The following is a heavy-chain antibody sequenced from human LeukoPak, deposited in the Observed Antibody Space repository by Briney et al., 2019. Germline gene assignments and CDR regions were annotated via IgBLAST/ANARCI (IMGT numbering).Heavy chain of an antibody. D-gene: IGHD6-6*01. CDR2: INHSGGT. CDR1: GGSFSGYY. V-gene: IGHV4-34*01. Sequence: SETLSLTCAVYGGSFSGYYWSWIRQPPGKGLEWIGEINHSGGTNYNPSLKSRVTISVDTSKNQFSLKLSSVTAADTAVYYCARASRDSSSSYYYYYYMDVWGKGTTVTVSS. J-gene: IGHJ6*03. CDR3: ARASRDSSSSYYYYYYMDV.